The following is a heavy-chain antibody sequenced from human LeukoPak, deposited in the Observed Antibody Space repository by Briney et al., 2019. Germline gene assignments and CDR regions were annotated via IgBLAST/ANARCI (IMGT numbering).Heavy chain of an antibody. CDR3: AIRKSGNAIDY. J-gene: IGHJ4*02. CDR1: GFTVSSNY. CDR2: ISGSGGST. V-gene: IGHV3-66*01. D-gene: IGHD5-12*01. Sequence: PGGSLRLSCAASGFTVSSNYMSWVRQAPGKGLEWVSAISGSGGSTNYADSVKGRFTISRDNSKNTLYLLMNSLRAEDTAVYYCAIRKSGNAIDYWGQGTLVTVSS.